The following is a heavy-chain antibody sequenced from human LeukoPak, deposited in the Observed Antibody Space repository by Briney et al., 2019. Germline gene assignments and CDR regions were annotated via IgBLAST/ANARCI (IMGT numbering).Heavy chain of an antibody. CDR3: ARAVGRIQARRYWFDP. J-gene: IGHJ5*02. V-gene: IGHV1-46*01. CDR2: INPSGGST. D-gene: IGHD5-18*01. Sequence: EASVKVSCKASGYTFTSYAMHWVRQAPGQGLEWMGIINPSGGSTSYAQKFQGRVTMTRDMSTSTVYMELSSLRSEDTAVYYCARAVGRIQARRYWFDPWGQGTLVTVSS. CDR1: GYTFTSYA.